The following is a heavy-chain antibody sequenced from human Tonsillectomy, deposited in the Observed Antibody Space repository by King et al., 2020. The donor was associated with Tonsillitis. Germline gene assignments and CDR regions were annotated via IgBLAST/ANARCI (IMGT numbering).Heavy chain of an antibody. CDR3: ARDLWSGYREPLHWYFDL. Sequence: VQLVESGGGVVQPGRSLRLSCAASGFTFSSYGMPWVRPAPGKGLEWGAVIWYDGSNKYYSDSVKGRFTLSRDNSKNTLYLQMNSLRAEATAVYYCARDLWSGYREPLHWYFDLCGRGTLVTVSS. D-gene: IGHD3-3*01. J-gene: IGHJ2*01. CDR1: GFTFSSYG. V-gene: IGHV3-33*08. CDR2: IWYDGSNK.